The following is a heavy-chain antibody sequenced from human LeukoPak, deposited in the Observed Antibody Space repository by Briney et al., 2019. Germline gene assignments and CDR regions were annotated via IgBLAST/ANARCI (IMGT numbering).Heavy chain of an antibody. CDR2: IIPIFGTA. CDR3: ARGKKYGQQLVRWFDP. D-gene: IGHD6-13*01. CDR1: GGTFSSYA. J-gene: IGHJ5*02. V-gene: IGHV1-69*06. Sequence: VASVKVSCKASGGTFSSYAISWVRQAPGQGLEWMGGIIPIFGTANYAQKFQGRVTITADKSTSTAYMELSSLRSEDTAVYYCARGKKYGQQLVRWFDPWGQGTLVTVSS.